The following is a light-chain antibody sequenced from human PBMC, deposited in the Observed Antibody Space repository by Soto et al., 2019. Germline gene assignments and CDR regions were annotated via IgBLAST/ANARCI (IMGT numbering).Light chain of an antibody. V-gene: IGLV2-8*01. Sequence: QSALTQPPSASGSPGQSVSISCTGTSSDIGAYNFVSGYQQHPGKAPRLMIYGVSKRPSGVPARFSGSKSGNTAYLTVSGLQAEDEGDYYCSSYAGSNNYVVFGGGTKLTVL. CDR3: SSYAGSNNYVV. CDR2: GVS. CDR1: SSDIGAYNF. J-gene: IGLJ2*01.